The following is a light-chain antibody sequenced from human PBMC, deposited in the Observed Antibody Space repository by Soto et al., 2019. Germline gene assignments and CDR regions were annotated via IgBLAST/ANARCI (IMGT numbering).Light chain of an antibody. V-gene: IGLV2-8*01. J-gene: IGLJ3*02. CDR1: SSDIGGYNY. CDR2: EVS. CDR3: TSYVGSDIWV. Sequence: QSVLTQPPSASGSPGQSVTISCTGTSSDIGGYNYVSWYQQYPGKAPKLMIYEVSKRPSGVPDRFSGSKSGNTASLTVSGLQAEDEADYYCTSYVGSDIWVFGGGTKVTVL.